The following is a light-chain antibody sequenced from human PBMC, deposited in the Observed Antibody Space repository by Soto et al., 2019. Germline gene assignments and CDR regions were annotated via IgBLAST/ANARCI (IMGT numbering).Light chain of an antibody. CDR3: QKYNSAPWT. V-gene: IGKV1-27*01. J-gene: IGKJ1*01. CDR1: RGINYY. CDR2: AVT. Sequence: DIQVTQSPSSLSASVGDRVTITCRASRGINYYLACYRQRPGKVPKLLIDAVTTLQSGVASRFSGGESGTDFTDAIRSQHPEDVATYYCQKYNSAPWTFGPGTKVEIK.